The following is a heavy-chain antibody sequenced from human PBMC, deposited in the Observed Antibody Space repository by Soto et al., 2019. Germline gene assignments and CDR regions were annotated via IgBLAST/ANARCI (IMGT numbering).Heavy chain of an antibody. Sequence: QVQLVQSGAEVKKPGSSVKVSCKASRGTFGNYAVSWVRQAPGQGLEWMGGTMPVFGTVNYAQKFQGRVTISADRFTNTADMELSSLRSEDTAVYYCARVSVPGIYGEDVWGQGTTVTVSS. J-gene: IGHJ6*02. D-gene: IGHD3-10*01. CDR3: ARVSVPGIYGEDV. CDR2: TMPVFGTV. CDR1: RGTFGNYA. V-gene: IGHV1-69*06.